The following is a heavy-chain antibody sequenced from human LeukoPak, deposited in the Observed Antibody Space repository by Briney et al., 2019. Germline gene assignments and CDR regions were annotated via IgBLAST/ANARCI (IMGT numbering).Heavy chain of an antibody. J-gene: IGHJ4*02. CDR3: ARDQGHYYDSSGTAIDY. V-gene: IGHV1-69*04. CDR2: IIPILGIA. CDR1: GYTFTSYG. Sequence: SVKVSCKASGYTFTSYGISWVRQAPGQGLEWMGRIIPILGIANYAQKFQGRVTITADKSTSTAYMELSSLRSEDTAVYYCARDQGHYYDSSGTAIDYWGQGTLVTVSS. D-gene: IGHD3-22*01.